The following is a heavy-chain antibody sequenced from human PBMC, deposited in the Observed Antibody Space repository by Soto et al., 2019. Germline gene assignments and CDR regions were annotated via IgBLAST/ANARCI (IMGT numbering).Heavy chain of an antibody. D-gene: IGHD3-9*01. CDR1: GDSVSSNSAA. Sequence: PSQTLSLTCAISGDSVSSNSAAWNWIRQSPSRGLEWLGRTYYRSKWYNDYAVSVKSRITINPDTSKNQFSLQLNSVTPEDTAVYYCARVTYYDILTGPNWFDPWGQGTLVTSPQ. CDR3: ARVTYYDILTGPNWFDP. V-gene: IGHV6-1*01. CDR2: TYYRSKWYN. J-gene: IGHJ5*02.